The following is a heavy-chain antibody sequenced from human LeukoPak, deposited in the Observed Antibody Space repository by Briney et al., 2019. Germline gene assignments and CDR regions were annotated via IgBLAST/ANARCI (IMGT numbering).Heavy chain of an antibody. CDR1: GYTFTGYY. V-gene: IGHV1-2*02. J-gene: IGHJ4*02. CDR3: ARSLEGLDFDY. D-gene: IGHD3-3*01. Sequence: ASVKVSCKASGYTFTGYYIQWVRQAPGQGPEWMGWISPKTGGTKYAQNFEGRVTVTWDTSTSTANMEMRRLTYDDTAEYYCARSLEGLDFDYGGQGTLVTVS. CDR2: ISPKTGGT.